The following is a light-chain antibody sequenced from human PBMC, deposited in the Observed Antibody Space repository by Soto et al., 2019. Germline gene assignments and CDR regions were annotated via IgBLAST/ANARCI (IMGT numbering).Light chain of an antibody. CDR3: GSYTGNNAWL. Sequence: QSALTQPASVSGSPGQSITISCTGTSSDVGGYNYVSWYQQHPGKAPKLMIYEVSNRPSGVSNRFSGSKSGNTASLTISGLQAEDEADYYCGSYTGNNAWLFGGGTKLTVL. J-gene: IGLJ2*01. CDR1: SSDVGGYNY. V-gene: IGLV2-14*01. CDR2: EVS.